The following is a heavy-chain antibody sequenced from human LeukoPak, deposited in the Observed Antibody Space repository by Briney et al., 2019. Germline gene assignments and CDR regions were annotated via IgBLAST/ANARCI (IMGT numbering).Heavy chain of an antibody. V-gene: IGHV4-59*01. Sequence: SETLSLTCTVSGGSISSYYWSWIRQPPGKGLEWIGYIYYSGRTNYNPSLKSRVTISVDTSKNQFSLKLSSVTAADTAVYYCARVLRDFWSGYYTDSLFDYWGQGTLVTVSS. CDR2: IYYSGRT. J-gene: IGHJ4*02. D-gene: IGHD3-3*01. CDR3: ARVLRDFWSGYYTDSLFDY. CDR1: GGSISSYY.